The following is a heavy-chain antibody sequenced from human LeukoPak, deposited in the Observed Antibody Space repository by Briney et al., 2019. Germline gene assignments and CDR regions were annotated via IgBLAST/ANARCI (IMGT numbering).Heavy chain of an antibody. CDR3: ARGSTAMVTNY. CDR2: ISSSSSYI. CDR1: GFTFSSYS. Sequence: GVLRLSCAASGFTFSSYSMNWVRQAPGKGLEWVSSISSSSSYIYYADSVKGRFTISRDNAKNSLYLQMNGLRAEDTAVYYCARGSTAMVTNYWGQGTLVTVSS. D-gene: IGHD5-18*01. V-gene: IGHV3-21*01. J-gene: IGHJ4*02.